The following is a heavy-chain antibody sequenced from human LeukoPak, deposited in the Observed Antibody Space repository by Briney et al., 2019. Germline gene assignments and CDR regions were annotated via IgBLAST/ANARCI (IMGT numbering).Heavy chain of an antibody. V-gene: IGHV4-4*09. Sequence: SETLSLTCTVSGGSISSYYWSWIRQPPGKGLEWIGYIYSSGSTKYNPSLKSRVTISVDRSKDQISLKLSSVTAADTAVYFCARHHCSSISCYVEWFDPWGQGTLVTVSS. CDR2: IYSSGST. CDR3: ARHHCSSISCYVEWFDP. CDR1: GGSISSYY. J-gene: IGHJ5*02. D-gene: IGHD2-2*01.